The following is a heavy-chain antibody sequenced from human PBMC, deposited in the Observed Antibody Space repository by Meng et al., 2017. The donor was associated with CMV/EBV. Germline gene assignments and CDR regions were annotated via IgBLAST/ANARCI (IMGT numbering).Heavy chain of an antibody. CDR2: SSWDGGST. Sequence: ESLKISFAASGFTFDEYTLHWVRQAPGQGLEWVSLSSWDGGSTYYADSVKGRFTISRDNSKHSLYLQMNSLRTEDTAVYYCARKNLEWLDAFDIWGQGTMVTVSS. V-gene: IGHV3-43*01. J-gene: IGHJ3*02. D-gene: IGHD3-3*01. CDR1: GFTFDEYT. CDR3: ARKNLEWLDAFDI.